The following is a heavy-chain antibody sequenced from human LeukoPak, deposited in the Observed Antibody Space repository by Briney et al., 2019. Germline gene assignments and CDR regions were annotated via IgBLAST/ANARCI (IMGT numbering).Heavy chain of an antibody. D-gene: IGHD2-2*01. CDR3: AGGYCSSTSCSLSFDY. Sequence: GXXLXLSCAASGFTFSSYGMHWVRQAPGKGLEWVAFIRYDGSNKYYADSVKGRFTISRDNSKNTLYLQMNSLRAEDTAVYYCAGGYCSSTSCSLSFDYWGQGTLVTVSS. CDR1: GFTFSSYG. V-gene: IGHV3-30*02. CDR2: IRYDGSNK. J-gene: IGHJ4*02.